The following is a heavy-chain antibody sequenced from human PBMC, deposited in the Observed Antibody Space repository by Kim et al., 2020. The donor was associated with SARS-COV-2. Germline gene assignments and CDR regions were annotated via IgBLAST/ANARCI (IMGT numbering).Heavy chain of an antibody. Sequence: GGSLRLSCAASGFTFSSYAMSWVRQAPGKGLEWVSAISGSGGSTYYADSVKGRFTISRDNSKNTLYLQMNSLRAEDTAVYYCAKDLLGYYDSSGYPYWYFDLWGRGTLVTVSS. V-gene: IGHV3-23*01. CDR2: ISGSGGST. CDR1: GFTFSSYA. CDR3: AKDLLGYYDSSGYPYWYFDL. D-gene: IGHD3-22*01. J-gene: IGHJ2*01.